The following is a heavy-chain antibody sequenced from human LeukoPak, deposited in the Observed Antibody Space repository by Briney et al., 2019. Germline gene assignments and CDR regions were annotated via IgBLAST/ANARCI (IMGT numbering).Heavy chain of an antibody. Sequence: ASVKVSCKASGYTFTGYYMHWVRQAPGQGLEWMGWINPNSGGTNYAQKFQGRVTMTRGTSISTAYMELSRLRSDDTAVYYCARDLAEAVVAATRFGYYYYYMDVWGKGTTVTVSS. CDR2: INPNSGGT. J-gene: IGHJ6*03. CDR3: ARDLAEAVVAATRFGYYYYYMDV. V-gene: IGHV1-2*02. CDR1: GYTFTGYY. D-gene: IGHD2-15*01.